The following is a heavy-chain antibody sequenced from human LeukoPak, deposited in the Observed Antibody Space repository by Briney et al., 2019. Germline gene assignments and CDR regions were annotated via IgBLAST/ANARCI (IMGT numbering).Heavy chain of an antibody. CDR1: GGSINTPNYY. CDR3: ARVLGPGVVTARSWFDP. V-gene: IGHV4-39*07. D-gene: IGHD2-21*02. J-gene: IGHJ5*02. CDR2: IFYSGGT. Sequence: SETLSLTCTVSGGSINTPNYYWGWIRQTPGKGLEWIGNIFYSGGTYYSPSLTSRVTISLDTSRNQFSLKLSSVTAADTAVYYCARVLGPGVVTARSWFDPWGQGTLVTVSS.